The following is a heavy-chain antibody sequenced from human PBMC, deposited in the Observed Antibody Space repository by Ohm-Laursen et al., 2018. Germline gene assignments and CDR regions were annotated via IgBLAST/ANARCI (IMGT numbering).Heavy chain of an antibody. CDR3: AREAYDFWSGYLYWYFDL. J-gene: IGHJ2*01. D-gene: IGHD3-3*01. CDR2: ISSSGSTI. V-gene: IGHV3-48*03. Sequence: SLRLSCAASGFTFSSYEMNWVRQAPGKGLEWVSYISSSGSTIYYADSVKGRFTISRDNAKNSLYLQMNSLRAEDTAVYYCAREAYDFWSGYLYWYFDLWGRGTLVTVSS. CDR1: GFTFSSYE.